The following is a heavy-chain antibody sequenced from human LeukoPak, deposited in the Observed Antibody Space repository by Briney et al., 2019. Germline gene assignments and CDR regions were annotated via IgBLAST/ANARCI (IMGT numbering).Heavy chain of an antibody. D-gene: IGHD2-21*02. J-gene: IGHJ5*02. CDR1: GGSISSGGYS. CDR3: ARWGVTAIFAIDP. V-gene: IGHV4-30-2*01. Sequence: SETLSLTCAVSGGSISSGGYSWSWIRQPPGKGLEWIGYIYHSGSTYYNPSLKSRVTISVDRSKNQFSLKLSSVTATDTAVYYCARWGVTAIFAIDPWGQGTLVTVSS. CDR2: IYHSGST.